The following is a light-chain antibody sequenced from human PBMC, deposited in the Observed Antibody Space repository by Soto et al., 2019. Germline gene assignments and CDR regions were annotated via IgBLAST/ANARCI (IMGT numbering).Light chain of an antibody. CDR2: GAS. CDR3: QQYNNWPPGIT. J-gene: IGKJ4*01. Sequence: EIVMTHSPATLSVSPGERATLSCRASQSVSSNLAWYQQKPGQAPRLLIYGASTRATGIPARFSGSGSGTEFTLTISSLQSEDFAVYYCQQYNNWPPGITFGGGTKVDIK. V-gene: IGKV3-15*01. CDR1: QSVSSN.